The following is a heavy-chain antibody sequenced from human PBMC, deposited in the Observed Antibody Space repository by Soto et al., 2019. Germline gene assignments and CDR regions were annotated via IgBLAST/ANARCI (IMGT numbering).Heavy chain of an antibody. CDR3: ASTGYSSGWYGV. CDR1: GGTFSSYA. V-gene: IGHV1-69*13. CDR2: IIPIFGTA. D-gene: IGHD6-19*01. J-gene: IGHJ4*02. Sequence: SVKVSCKASGGTFSSYAISWVRQAPGQGLEWMGGIIPIFGTANYAQKFQGRVTITADESTSTAYMELSSLRSEDTAVYYCASTGYSSGWYGVWGQGTLVTVSS.